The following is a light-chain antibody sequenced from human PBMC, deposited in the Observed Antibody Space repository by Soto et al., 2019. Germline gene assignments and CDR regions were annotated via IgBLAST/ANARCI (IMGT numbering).Light chain of an antibody. Sequence: QSALTQPASVSGSPGQSITISCTGTSSDVGSYHLVSWYQQHPGKAPKFMIYEGSERPSGVSDRFSASKSGNTASLTISGLQAEDEADYYCCSYAGGGTYVFGSGTKVTVL. CDR1: SSDVGSYHL. J-gene: IGLJ1*01. V-gene: IGLV2-23*01. CDR2: EGS. CDR3: CSYAGGGTYV.